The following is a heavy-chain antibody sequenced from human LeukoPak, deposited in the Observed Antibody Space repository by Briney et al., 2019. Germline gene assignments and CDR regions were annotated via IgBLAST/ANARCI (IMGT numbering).Heavy chain of an antibody. D-gene: IGHD3-10*01. CDR3: ATGGSGSYSYYYYMDV. V-gene: IGHV1-69*05. J-gene: IGHJ6*03. Sequence: SVKVSCKASGGTFSSYAISWVRQAPGQGLEWMGGIIPIFGTANYAQKFQGRVTITTDESTSTAYMELSSLRSEDTAVYYCATGGSGSYSYYYYMDVWGKGTTVTVSS. CDR2: IIPIFGTA. CDR1: GGTFSSYA.